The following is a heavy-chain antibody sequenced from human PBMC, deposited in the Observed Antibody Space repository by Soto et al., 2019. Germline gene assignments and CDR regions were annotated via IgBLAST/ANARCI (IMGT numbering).Heavy chain of an antibody. CDR3: ASGRTGSGDPIYRRGWYDPLGY. CDR1: GGTFSSYA. J-gene: IGHJ4*02. Sequence: QVQLVQSGAEVKKPGSSVKVSCKASGGTFSSYAISWVRQAPGQGLEWMGGIIPIFGTANYAQKFQGRVTITADESTSTAYRERSSLNSAHTAGYYCASGRTGSGDPIYRRGWYDPLGYWGQGTLVTVSS. D-gene: IGHD6-19*01. V-gene: IGHV1-69*01. CDR2: IIPIFGTA.